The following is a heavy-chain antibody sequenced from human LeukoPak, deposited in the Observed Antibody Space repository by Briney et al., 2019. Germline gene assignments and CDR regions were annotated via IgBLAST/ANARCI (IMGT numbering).Heavy chain of an antibody. V-gene: IGHV3-23*01. Sequence: GGSLRLSCAASGLTFSNYAMNWVRQASGKGLEWVSGITDSGRKTYYADSVKGRFSISRDNSKSTVYLQMSDLRAEDTAVYYCAKITKATTPNYWGQGTLSPSPQ. CDR1: GLTFSNYA. J-gene: IGHJ4*02. CDR2: ITDSGRKT. CDR3: AKITKATTPNY. D-gene: IGHD4-17*01.